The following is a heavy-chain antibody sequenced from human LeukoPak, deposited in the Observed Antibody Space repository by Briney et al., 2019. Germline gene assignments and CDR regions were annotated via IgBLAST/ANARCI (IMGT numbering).Heavy chain of an antibody. J-gene: IGHJ6*02. CDR1: GYTFTSYA. CDR2: SNAGNGNT. D-gene: IGHD4-17*01. V-gene: IGHV1-3*01. CDR3: ARDRFAYGDYDLISSWYYYGMDV. Sequence: GASVKVSCKASGYTFTSYAMHWVRQAPGQRLEWMGWSNAGNGNTKYSQKFQGRVTMTTDTSTSTAYMELRSLRSDDTAVYYCARDRFAYGDYDLISSWYYYGMDVWGQGTTVTVSS.